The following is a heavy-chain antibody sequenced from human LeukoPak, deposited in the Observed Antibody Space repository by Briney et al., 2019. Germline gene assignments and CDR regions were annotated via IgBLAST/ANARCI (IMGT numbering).Heavy chain of an antibody. CDR1: GFTFSSYG. CDR3: ARGHYDILTGAPTGAFDI. J-gene: IGHJ3*02. Sequence: GGSLRLSCAASGFTFSSYGMHWVRQAPGQGLEWMGLISSYNGNTNYAQKLQGRVTMTTDTSTSTAYMELRSLRSDDTAVYYCARGHYDILTGAPTGAFDIWGQGTMVTVSS. CDR2: ISSYNGNT. D-gene: IGHD3-9*01. V-gene: IGHV1-18*01.